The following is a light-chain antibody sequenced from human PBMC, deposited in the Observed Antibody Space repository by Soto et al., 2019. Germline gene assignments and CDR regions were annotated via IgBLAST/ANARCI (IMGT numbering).Light chain of an antibody. CDR3: HQFGDSPWT. V-gene: IGKV3-20*01. J-gene: IGKJ1*01. CDR1: QSLDSSY. Sequence: ESVLTQSPATLSFSPGDRATLSCRAIQSLDSSYIAWYQQKSGQAPRLLIYAASSRASGIPDRFSGSGSGTDFSLTIGRLEPEDFAVYYCHQFGDSPWTFGQGTKVDIK. CDR2: AAS.